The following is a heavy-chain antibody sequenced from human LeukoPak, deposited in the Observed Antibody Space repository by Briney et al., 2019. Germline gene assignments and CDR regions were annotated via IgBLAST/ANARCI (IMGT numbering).Heavy chain of an antibody. CDR2: INTNTGNP. CDR3: VTATGY. J-gene: IGHJ4*02. D-gene: IGHD1-1*01. Sequence: ASVKVSCKASGYTFTSYYMHWVRQAPGQGLEWMGWINTNTGNPTYAQAFTGHFVFSLDTSVTSAYLQITSLKADDTAVYYCVTATGYWGQGTQVTVSS. V-gene: IGHV7-4-1*02. CDR1: GYTFTSYY.